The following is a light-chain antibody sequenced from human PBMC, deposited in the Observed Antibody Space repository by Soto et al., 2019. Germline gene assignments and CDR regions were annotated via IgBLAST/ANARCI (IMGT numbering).Light chain of an antibody. CDR3: QQYDYLPPIT. CDR1: QDISNS. V-gene: IGKV1-33*01. CDR2: DAS. J-gene: IGKJ5*01. Sequence: DIQMTQSPSSLSASVGDRVTITCQASQDISNSLNWYQQKPGKAPKLLIYDASNLETGVPSRFSGSGSGTDFTLTINSLQPEDFATYYCQQYDYLPPITFGQGTRLDSK.